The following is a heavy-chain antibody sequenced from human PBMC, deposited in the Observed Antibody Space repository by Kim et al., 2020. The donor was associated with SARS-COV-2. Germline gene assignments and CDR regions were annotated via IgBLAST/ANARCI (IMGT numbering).Heavy chain of an antibody. Sequence: GGCLRLSCAASGFTFSSYAMHWVRQAPGKGLEWVAVISYDGSNKYYADSVKGRFTISRDNSKNTLYLQMNSLRAEDTAVYYCARALGGSYYYGMDVWGQGTTVTVSS. CDR3: ARALGGSYYYGMDV. D-gene: IGHD1-26*01. J-gene: IGHJ6*02. CDR2: ISYDGSNK. V-gene: IGHV3-30*04. CDR1: GFTFSSYA.